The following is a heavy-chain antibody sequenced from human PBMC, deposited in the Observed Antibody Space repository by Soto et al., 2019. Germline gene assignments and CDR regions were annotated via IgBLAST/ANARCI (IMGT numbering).Heavy chain of an antibody. Sequence: ASVKVSCKASGYSFTDYHIHWVRQAPGQGLEWLGRINPKSGGTSTAQKFQGWVTMTRDRSISTVYMELTRLRSDDTAVYFCARGHSTDCSNGVCSFFYNHEMDVWDQGTTVTVSS. CDR3: ARGHSTDCSNGVCSFFYNHEMDV. CDR2: INPKSGGT. J-gene: IGHJ6*02. D-gene: IGHD2-8*01. V-gene: IGHV1-2*04. CDR1: GYSFTDYH.